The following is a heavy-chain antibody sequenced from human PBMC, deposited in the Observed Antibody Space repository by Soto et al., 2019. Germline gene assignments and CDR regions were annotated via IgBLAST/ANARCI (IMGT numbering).Heavy chain of an antibody. V-gene: IGHV3-64D*06. CDR3: VKTLYYDILTGYQRDV. D-gene: IGHD3-9*01. CDR1: GFTFSSYA. CDR2: MRSNGVST. Sequence: GGSLRLSCSASGFTFSSYAMLWVRQALGQGLEYVSLMRSNGVSTCSAGSVKGTSTIARNNSKNTLYLQMSTLRAEDTAVYYCVKTLYYDILTGYQRDVWGQGTTVTVSS. J-gene: IGHJ6*02.